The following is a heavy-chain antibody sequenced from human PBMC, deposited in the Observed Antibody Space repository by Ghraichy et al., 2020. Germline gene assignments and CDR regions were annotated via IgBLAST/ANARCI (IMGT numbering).Heavy chain of an antibody. CDR3: ARFYYYDSSGEIDY. CDR2: IYYSGST. D-gene: IGHD3-22*01. CDR1: GGSISSYY. V-gene: IGHV4-39*01. J-gene: IGHJ4*02. Sequence: SQTLSLTCTVSGGSISSYYWGWIRQPPGKGLEWIGSIYYSGSTYYNPSLKSRVTISVDTSKNQFSLKLSSVTAADTAVYYCARFYYYDSSGEIDYWGQGTLVTVSS.